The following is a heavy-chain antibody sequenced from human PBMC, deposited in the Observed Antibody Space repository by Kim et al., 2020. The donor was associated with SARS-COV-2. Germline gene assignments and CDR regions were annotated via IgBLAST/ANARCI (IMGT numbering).Heavy chain of an antibody. D-gene: IGHD6-19*01. J-gene: IGHJ4*02. CDR1: GASVSNVRYF. CDR2: IYNTGNT. Sequence: SETLSLTCSVSGASVSNVRYFWSWIRQPPGKGLEGIGYIYNTGNTNYNPSLRGRVAISVDTAKNLFSLELKSVTAADTAVYFCARDQSVGYSSGWLYFWGQGALVTVSS. V-gene: IGHV4-61*01. CDR3: ARDQSVGYSSGWLYF.